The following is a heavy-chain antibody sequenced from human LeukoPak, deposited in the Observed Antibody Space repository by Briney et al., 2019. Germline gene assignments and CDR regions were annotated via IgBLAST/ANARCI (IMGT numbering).Heavy chain of an antibody. Sequence: GESLKISCKGSGYSFTTYWIGWVRQMPGKGLEWMGIIYPGDSDTRHSPSFRGQVTISTDKSINTAYLQWSSLKASDIAIYYCARLMTAVSPRSFDFWGQGTLVTVSS. CDR3: ARLMTAVSPRSFDF. J-gene: IGHJ4*02. D-gene: IGHD4-17*01. CDR2: IYPGDSDT. CDR1: GYSFTTYW. V-gene: IGHV5-51*01.